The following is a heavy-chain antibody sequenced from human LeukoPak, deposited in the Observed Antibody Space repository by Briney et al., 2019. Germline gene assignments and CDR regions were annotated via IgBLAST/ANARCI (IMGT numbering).Heavy chain of an antibody. J-gene: IGHJ4*02. D-gene: IGHD3-16*02. CDR3: ARAGYVWWSYRPPFDY. V-gene: IGHV4-39*01. CDR2: IYYSGST. CDR1: GGSISSSSYY. Sequence: SETLSLTCTVSGGSISSSSYYWGWIRQPPGKGLEWIGSIYYSGSTYYNPSLKSRVTISVDTSKNQFSLKLGSVTAADTAVYYCARAGYVWWSYRPPFDYWGQGTLVTVSS.